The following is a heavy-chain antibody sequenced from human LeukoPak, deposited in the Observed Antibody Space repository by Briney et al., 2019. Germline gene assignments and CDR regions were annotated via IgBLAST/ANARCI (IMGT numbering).Heavy chain of an antibody. CDR1: GFTFSNYA. Sequence: GGSLRLSCAASGFTFSNYAMTWVRQAPGKGLEWVAIITNSGSTTYYADSVKGRFTISRDNSETTLRLQMNSLRADDTATYYCATSVPLSGRTTHFDYWGQGTLVIVSS. CDR2: ITNSGSTT. J-gene: IGHJ4*02. V-gene: IGHV3-23*05. CDR3: ATSVPLSGRTTHFDY. D-gene: IGHD3-3*01.